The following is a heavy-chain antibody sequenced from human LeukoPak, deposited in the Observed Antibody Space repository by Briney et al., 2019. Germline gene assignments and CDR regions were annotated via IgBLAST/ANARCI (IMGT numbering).Heavy chain of an antibody. Sequence: SETLSLTCTVSGGSISSSSYYWGWIRQPPGKGLEWIGSIYYSGSSYYNPSLKSRVTMSVDASKNQFSLKLSSVTAADTAVYYCATLDPPPGTAAFDIWGQGTMVTVSS. CDR2: IYYSGSS. CDR1: GGSISSSSYY. V-gene: IGHV4-39*07. D-gene: IGHD6-13*01. CDR3: ATLDPPPGTAAFDI. J-gene: IGHJ3*02.